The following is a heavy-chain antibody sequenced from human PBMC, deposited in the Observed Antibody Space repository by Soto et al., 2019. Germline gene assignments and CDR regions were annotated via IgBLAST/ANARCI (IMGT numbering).Heavy chain of an antibody. CDR1: GGSISSSSYY. V-gene: IGHV4-39*01. CDR2: IYYSGST. J-gene: IGHJ4*02. D-gene: IGHD3-3*01. Sequence: SETLSLTCTVSGGSISSSSYYWGWIRQPPGKGLEWIGSIYYSGSTYYNPSLKSRVTISVDTSKNQFSLKLSSVTAADTAVYYCHVGVTIFGVVITAFDYWGQGTLVTVSS. CDR3: HVGVTIFGVVITAFDY.